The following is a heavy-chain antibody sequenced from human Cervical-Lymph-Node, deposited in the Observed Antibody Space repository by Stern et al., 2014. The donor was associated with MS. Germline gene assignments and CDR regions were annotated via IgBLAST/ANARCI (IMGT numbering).Heavy chain of an antibody. J-gene: IGHJ4*02. Sequence: EVQLVESGGGLVKPGGSLRLSCAASGFTFSSYSMNWVRQAPGKVLEWVSSISSSSTYIYYADSVKGRFTVSRDNAKNSLYLQMNSLRAEDTAVYYCARAIAVAATDHFDYWGQGTLVTVSS. CDR2: ISSSSTYI. D-gene: IGHD6-19*01. CDR1: GFTFSSYS. CDR3: ARAIAVAATDHFDY. V-gene: IGHV3-21*01.